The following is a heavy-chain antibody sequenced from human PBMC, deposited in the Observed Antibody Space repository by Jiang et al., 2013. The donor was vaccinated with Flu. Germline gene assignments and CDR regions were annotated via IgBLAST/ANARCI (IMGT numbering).Heavy chain of an antibody. J-gene: IGHJ6*02. Sequence: SGAEVKKPGASVKVSCKASGYTFTGYYMHWVRQAPGQGLEWMGRINPNSGGTNYAQKFQGRVTMTRDTSISTAYMELSRLRSDDTAVYYCAREALVYSSSWTLSDGMDVWGQGTTVTVSS. D-gene: IGHD6-13*01. CDR2: INPNSGGT. CDR1: GYTFTGYY. CDR3: AREALVYSSSWTLSDGMDV. V-gene: IGHV1-2*06.